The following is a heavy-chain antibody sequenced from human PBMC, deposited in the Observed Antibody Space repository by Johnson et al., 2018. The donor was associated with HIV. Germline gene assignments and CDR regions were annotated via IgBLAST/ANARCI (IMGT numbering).Heavy chain of an antibody. CDR2: ISYVGSTK. V-gene: IGHV3-30-3*02. J-gene: IGHJ6*03. CDR1: GFTFSSYD. Sequence: QVQLVESGGALVQPGGSLRLSCAASGFTFSSYDMPVIQHGRGKVLASVAVISYVGSTKYYADSVKGRFTISRDNSNNTLYLQMNSLRAEDTAVYYCAKALGWVLLSLGKRPTASATLCPYASLLRSLAQLVESCGALVQPGGALRLSCAASGFTFSDYYM. CDR3: AKALGWVLLSLGKRPTASATLCPYASLLRSLAQLVESCGALVQPGGALRLSCAASGFTFSDYYM. D-gene: IGHD6-13*01.